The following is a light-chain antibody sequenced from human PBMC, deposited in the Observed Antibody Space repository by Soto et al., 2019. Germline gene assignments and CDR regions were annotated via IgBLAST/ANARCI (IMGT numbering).Light chain of an antibody. CDR2: EVT. CDR1: SSDVGGYNF. CDR3: SSYTTANTLI. V-gene: IGLV2-14*01. Sequence: QSALTQPASVSGSPGQSITLSCTGTSSDVGGYNFVSWFQQRPDKAPKLLIYEVTNRPSGISHRFSGSKSGNTASLTISGLQAEDEADYYCSSYTTANTLIFGGGTQLTVL. J-gene: IGLJ2*01.